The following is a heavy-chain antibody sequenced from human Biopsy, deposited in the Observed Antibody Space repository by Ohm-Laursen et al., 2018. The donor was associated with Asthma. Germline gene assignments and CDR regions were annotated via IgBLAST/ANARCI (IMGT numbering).Heavy chain of an antibody. J-gene: IGHJ4*02. CDR1: GGSISSFY. CDR2: VYWTGST. CDR3: VRAVRNEQWLAPFDY. Sequence: SDTLSLTCSVYGGSISSFYWSWIRQSPEKGLEWMGYVYWTGSTNYNPSLKSRITMSVDTPKNRMFLELTSVTAADTAIYYCVRAVRNEQWLAPFDYWGQGKPVTVSS. D-gene: IGHD6-19*01. V-gene: IGHV4-59*07.